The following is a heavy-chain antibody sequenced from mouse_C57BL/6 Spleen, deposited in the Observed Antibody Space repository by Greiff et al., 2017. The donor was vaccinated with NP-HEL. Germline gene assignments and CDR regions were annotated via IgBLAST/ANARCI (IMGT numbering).Heavy chain of an antibody. CDR1: GYAFSSSW. V-gene: IGHV1-82*01. J-gene: IGHJ1*03. D-gene: IGHD1-1*01. Sequence: QVQLQQSGPELVKPGASVKISCKASGYAFSSSWMNWVKQRPGKGLEWIGRIYPGDGDTNYNGKFKGKATLTADKSSSTAYMQLSSLTSEDSAVYVCAREITTVAHWYFDVWGTGTTVTVSS. CDR2: IYPGDGDT. CDR3: AREITTVAHWYFDV.